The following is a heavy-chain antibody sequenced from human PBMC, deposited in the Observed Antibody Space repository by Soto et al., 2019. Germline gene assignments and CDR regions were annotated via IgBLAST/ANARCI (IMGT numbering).Heavy chain of an antibody. Sequence: GGSLRLSCAASGFTFSSYAMHWVRQAPGKGLEWVAVISYDGSNKYYADSVKGRFTISRDNSKNTLYLQMNSLRAEDTAVYYCAREPALMVAGNYGMDVWGQGTTVTVSS. J-gene: IGHJ6*02. CDR3: AREPALMVAGNYGMDV. D-gene: IGHD2-15*01. CDR2: ISYDGSNK. CDR1: GFTFSSYA. V-gene: IGHV3-30-3*01.